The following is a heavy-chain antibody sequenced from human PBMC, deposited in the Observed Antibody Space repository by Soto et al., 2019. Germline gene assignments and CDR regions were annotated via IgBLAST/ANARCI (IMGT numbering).Heavy chain of an antibody. CDR1: GGSFSGYY. J-gene: IGHJ6*03. CDR3: ARAYCSSTSCYRAYYYYMDV. Sequence: SETLSLTCAVYGGSFSGYYWSWIRQPPGKGLEWIGEINHSGSTNYNPSLKSRVTISVDTSKNQFSLKLSSVTAADTAVYYCARAYCSSTSCYRAYYYYMDVWGKGTTVTVSS. V-gene: IGHV4-34*01. D-gene: IGHD2-2*01. CDR2: INHSGST.